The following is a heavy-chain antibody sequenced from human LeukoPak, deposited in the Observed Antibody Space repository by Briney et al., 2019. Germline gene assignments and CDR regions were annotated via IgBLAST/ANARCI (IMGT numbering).Heavy chain of an antibody. V-gene: IGHV4-59*01. CDR1: GGSISSYY. CDR2: IYYSGST. J-gene: IGHJ4*02. CDR3: ARVDVSSSGNFDY. D-gene: IGHD6-13*01. Sequence: SETLSLTCTVSGGSISSYYWRWIRQPPGKGLEWIGYIYYSGSTNYNPSLKSRVTISVDTSKNQFSLKLSSVTAADTAVYYCARVDVSSSGNFDYWGQGTLVTVSS.